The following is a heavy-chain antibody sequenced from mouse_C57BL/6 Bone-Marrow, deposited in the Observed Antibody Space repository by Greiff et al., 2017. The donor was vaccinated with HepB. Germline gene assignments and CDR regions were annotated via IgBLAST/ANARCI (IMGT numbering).Heavy chain of an antibody. Sequence: EVHLVESGGGLVQPGESLKLSCESNEYEFPSHDMSWVRKTPEKRLELVAAINSDGGSTYYPDTMERRFIISRDNTKKTLYLQMSSLRSEDTALYYCARRVTTVVATDWYFDVWGTGTTVTVSS. CDR1: EYEFPSHD. CDR2: INSDGGST. V-gene: IGHV5-2*01. CDR3: ARRVTTVVATDWYFDV. J-gene: IGHJ1*03. D-gene: IGHD1-1*01.